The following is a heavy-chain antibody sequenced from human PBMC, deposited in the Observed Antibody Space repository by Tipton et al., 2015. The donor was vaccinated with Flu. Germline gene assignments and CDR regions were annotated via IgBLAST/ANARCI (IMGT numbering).Heavy chain of an antibody. CDR3: AKIESRDGNPGPG. J-gene: IGHJ3*01. D-gene: IGHD5-24*01. Sequence: SLRLSCAASGFSIITQSMNWVRQAPGKGLEWVAFIRYDGSNKYYADSVKGRFTISRDNSKNTLYLQMNSMRAEDTAVYYCAKIESRDGNPGPGWGQGTMVTVSS. CDR1: GFSIITQS. V-gene: IGHV3-30*02. CDR2: IRYDGSNK.